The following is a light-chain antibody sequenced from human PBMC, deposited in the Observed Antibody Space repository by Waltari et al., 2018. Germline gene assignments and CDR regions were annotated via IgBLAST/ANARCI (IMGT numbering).Light chain of an antibody. Sequence: PRVTISCSGSSSNIGDNYVYWYQHLPGTAPKLLIFSNTQRPSGVRDRFSGSKSGTSASLAISGLRSEDEGDYYCAAWDDTLSHWVFGGGTKLTVL. CDR2: SNT. V-gene: IGLV1-47*01. CDR1: SSNIGDNY. CDR3: AAWDDTLSHWV. J-gene: IGLJ3*02.